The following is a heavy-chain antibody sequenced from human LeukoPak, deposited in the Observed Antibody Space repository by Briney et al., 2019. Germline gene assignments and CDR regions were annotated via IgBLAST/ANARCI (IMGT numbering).Heavy chain of an antibody. J-gene: IGHJ4*02. CDR1: GYTFTGYY. CDR3: AKNLKYTGDFDD. V-gene: IGHV1-2*02. D-gene: IGHD7-27*01. Sequence: ASVKVSCKASGYTFTGYYMHWVRQAPGQGLEWMGWINPNSGGTNYAQKFQGRVTMTRDTSISTAYMELSGLTSEDTAIYYCAKNLKYTGDFDDWGQGTLVTVSS. CDR2: INPNSGGT.